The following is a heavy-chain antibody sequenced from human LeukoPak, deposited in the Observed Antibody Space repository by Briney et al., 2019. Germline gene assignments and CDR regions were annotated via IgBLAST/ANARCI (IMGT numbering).Heavy chain of an antibody. CDR2: IYYSGST. J-gene: IGHJ6*02. Sequence: TPSETLSLTRTVSGGSISSYYWSWIRQPPGKGLEWIGYIYYSGSTNYNPSLKSRVTISVDTSKNQFSLKLSSVTAADTAVYYCARGHSSGWRYYYYGMDVWGQGTTVTVSS. CDR1: GGSISSYY. D-gene: IGHD6-19*01. CDR3: ARGHSSGWRYYYYGMDV. V-gene: IGHV4-59*01.